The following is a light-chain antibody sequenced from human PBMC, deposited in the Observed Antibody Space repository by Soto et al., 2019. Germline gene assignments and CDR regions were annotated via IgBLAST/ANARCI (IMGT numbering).Light chain of an antibody. Sequence: DLQMTQSPSSLSTSVGDRVTITCRASQYINNYLNWYQQKPGKAPKPLIFAAYNLQSGVPSRFSGSGSGTDFTLTISSLQPEDFATYYCQQSYSTPPYTFGQGTKLDMK. CDR2: AAY. V-gene: IGKV1-39*01. J-gene: IGKJ2*01. CDR1: QYINNY. CDR3: QQSYSTPPYT.